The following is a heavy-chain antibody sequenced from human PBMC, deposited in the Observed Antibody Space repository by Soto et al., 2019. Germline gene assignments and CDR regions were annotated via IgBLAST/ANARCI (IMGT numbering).Heavy chain of an antibody. D-gene: IGHD1-26*01. CDR2: INAGNGNT. V-gene: IGHV1-3*01. CDR3: ARDRGGSYPFDY. J-gene: IGHJ4*02. CDR1: GYTFTSYA. Sequence: QVQLVQSGAEVKKPGASVKVSCKASGYTFTSYAMHWVRQAPGQRLEWMGWINAGNGNTKYSQKFQGRVTITRDTSASTAYMERSSLRSEDTAVYYCARDRGGSYPFDYWGQGTLVTVSS.